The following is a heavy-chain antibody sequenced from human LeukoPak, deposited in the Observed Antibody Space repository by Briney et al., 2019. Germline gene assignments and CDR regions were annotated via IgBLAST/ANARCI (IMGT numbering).Heavy chain of an antibody. CDR1: GFTFSSYW. V-gene: IGHV3-7*03. CDR3: AASSSLYSEHKN. Sequence: TGGSLRLSCAASGFTFSSYWMSWVRQAPGEGLEWVAKINQDGTEKAYVDSVRGRFTISRDNAKNSLFLQMNSLRAEDTALYYCAASSSLYSEHKNWGQGTLVTVSS. D-gene: IGHD6-19*01. CDR2: INQDGTEK. J-gene: IGHJ4*02.